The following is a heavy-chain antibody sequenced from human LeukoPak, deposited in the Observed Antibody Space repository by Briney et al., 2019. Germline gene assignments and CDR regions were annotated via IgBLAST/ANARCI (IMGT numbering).Heavy chain of an antibody. J-gene: IGHJ4*02. CDR1: GYTFTSYY. D-gene: IGHD2-2*01. Sequence: GASVNVSCKASGYTFTSYYIHWVRQAPGQGLEWMGIINPSGGSTSYAQKFQGRVTMTRDTSTSTVYVQLGSLRSEDTALYYCARSGSSTSCPRDYWGQGTLVTVSS. CDR2: INPSGGST. V-gene: IGHV1-46*01. CDR3: ARSGSSTSCPRDY.